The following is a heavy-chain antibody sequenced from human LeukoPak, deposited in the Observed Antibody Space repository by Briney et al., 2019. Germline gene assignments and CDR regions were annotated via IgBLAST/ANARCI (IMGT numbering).Heavy chain of an antibody. CDR2: ISYSGST. Sequence: SETLSLTCTVSGGSISPYYWSWIRQPPGKGLEWIGYISYSGSTNYNPSLKSRVDISVDTSKNQFSLKLSSVTAADTGVYFGARYHCVGSSDDWAECHFDYWGQGTLVTVSS. D-gene: IGHD3-9*01. CDR3: ARYHCVGSSDDWAECHFDY. V-gene: IGHV4-59*01. J-gene: IGHJ4*02. CDR1: GGSISPYY.